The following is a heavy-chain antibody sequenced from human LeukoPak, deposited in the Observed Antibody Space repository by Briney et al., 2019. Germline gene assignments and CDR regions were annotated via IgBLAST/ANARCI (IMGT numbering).Heavy chain of an antibody. Sequence: GGSLRLSCAASGFTFSSYAMHWVRQAPGKGLEWVAVISYDGSNKYYADSVKGRFTISRDNPKNTLYLQMNSLRAEDTAVYYCAREGGYSSSLAYWGQGTLVTVSS. CDR2: ISYDGSNK. V-gene: IGHV3-30-3*01. J-gene: IGHJ4*02. CDR1: GFTFSSYA. CDR3: AREGGYSSSLAY. D-gene: IGHD6-13*01.